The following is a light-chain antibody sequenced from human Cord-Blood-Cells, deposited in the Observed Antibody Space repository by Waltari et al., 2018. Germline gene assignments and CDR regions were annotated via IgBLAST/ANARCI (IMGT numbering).Light chain of an antibody. CDR2: DAS. V-gene: IGKV3-11*01. CDR3: PQRSIWVT. J-gene: IGKJ4*01. Sequence: EIVLTQSPATLSLSPGERATISCTASKSVSSYLAWYQQKPGQAPRLLIYDASNTANGIPARFSGSGSGTDFTVTFSCLDPEDFAVDYCPQRSIWVTFRGETKVEIK. CDR1: KSVSSY.